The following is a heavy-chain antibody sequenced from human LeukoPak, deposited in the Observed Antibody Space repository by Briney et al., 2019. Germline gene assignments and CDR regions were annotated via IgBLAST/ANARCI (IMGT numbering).Heavy chain of an antibody. J-gene: IGHJ5*02. CDR1: GGSISTGTYY. V-gene: IGHV4-31*03. CDR2: IYYSGST. CDR3: AGRAATPFSGFGP. Sequence: SETLSLTCTVSGGSISTGTYYWSWIRQHPGKGLEWIGNIYYSGSTYYNPSLKSRVTISVDTSKNQFSLKLSSVTAADTAVYYCAGRAATPFSGFGPWGQGTLVTVSS. D-gene: IGHD2-15*01.